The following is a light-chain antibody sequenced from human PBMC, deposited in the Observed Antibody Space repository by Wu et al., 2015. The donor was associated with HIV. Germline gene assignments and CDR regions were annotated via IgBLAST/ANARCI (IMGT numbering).Light chain of an antibody. V-gene: IGKV3-11*01. CDR2: DAS. J-gene: IGKJ5*01. CDR3: QQRSKWPPT. CDR1: QSIGSF. Sequence: EIVLTQSPATLSLSPGERATLSCRASQSIGSFLAWYQQRPGQAPRLLIYDASNRATGIPARFSGSGSGTDFTLTISSLEPEDFAVYYCQQRSKWPPTFGQGTRLEIK.